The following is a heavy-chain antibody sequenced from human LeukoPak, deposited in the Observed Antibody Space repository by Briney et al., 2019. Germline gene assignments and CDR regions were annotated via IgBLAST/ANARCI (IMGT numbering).Heavy chain of an antibody. D-gene: IGHD2-15*01. Sequence: GGSLRLSCAASGFTFSSFGMSWVRQVPGKGLEWVSSISSGAGSTYYADSVKGRFTISRDNSKNSLYLQMTSLKAEDTAVYYCAKDRLRYCTGGNCYSPVDYWGQGTLVTVSS. J-gene: IGHJ4*01. CDR3: AKDRLRYCTGGNCYSPVDY. CDR2: ISSGAGST. CDR1: GFTFSSFG. V-gene: IGHV3-23*01.